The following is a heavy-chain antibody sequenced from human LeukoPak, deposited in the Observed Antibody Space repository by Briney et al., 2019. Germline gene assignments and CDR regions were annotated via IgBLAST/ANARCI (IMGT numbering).Heavy chain of an antibody. J-gene: IGHJ4*02. CDR3: AKDRPNYYGSNGHYYRRDGDY. CDR2: ITSSGDGT. V-gene: IGHV3-23*01. D-gene: IGHD3-22*01. Sequence: GGSLRLSCAASGFTFSIYAMSWVRQAPGKGLQWVSSITSSGDGTNYADSVKGRFTISKDNSENMLYLQMNSLRVEDTAVYFCAKDRPNYYGSNGHYYRRDGDYWGQGTQVTVSS. CDR1: GFTFSIYA.